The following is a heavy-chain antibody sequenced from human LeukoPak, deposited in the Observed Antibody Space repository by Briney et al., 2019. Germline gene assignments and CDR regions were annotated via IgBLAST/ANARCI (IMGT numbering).Heavy chain of an antibody. CDR2: ISSIGSAI. D-gene: IGHD5-12*01. V-gene: IGHV3-48*03. J-gene: IGHJ6*03. Sequence: QPGGSLRLSCAASGFTFSSYEMNWVRQAPGKGLGWVSYISSIGSAIYYADSVKGRFTISRDNAENSLYLQMNSLRAEDTAVYYCARGISGYDFYYFYYMDVWGKGTTVTVSS. CDR3: ARGISGYDFYYFYYMDV. CDR1: GFTFSSYE.